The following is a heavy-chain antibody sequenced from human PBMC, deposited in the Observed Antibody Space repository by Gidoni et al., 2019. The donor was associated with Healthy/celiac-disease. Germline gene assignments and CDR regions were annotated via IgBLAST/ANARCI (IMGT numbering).Heavy chain of an antibody. Sequence: QVQLVQSGAEVKKPGASVKVSCKASGYTFTGYYMHRVRQAPGQGLGWMRWINPNCGGTNYAQKFQGRVTMTRDTSISTAYMELSRLRSDDTAVYYCARDLSSCSPGALYYYYGMDVWGQGTTVTVSS. CDR1: GYTFTGYY. D-gene: IGHD6-6*01. J-gene: IGHJ6*02. V-gene: IGHV1-2*02. CDR2: INPNCGGT. CDR3: ARDLSSCSPGALYYYYGMDV.